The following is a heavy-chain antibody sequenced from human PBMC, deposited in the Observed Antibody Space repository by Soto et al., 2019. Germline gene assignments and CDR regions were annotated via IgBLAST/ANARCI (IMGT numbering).Heavy chain of an antibody. CDR2: ISGSGGST. CDR1: GFSFTSHA. V-gene: IGHV3-23*01. CDR3: AKPPAAAWSPIEY. D-gene: IGHD6-13*01. J-gene: IGHJ4*02. Sequence: GGSLRLSCAASGFSFTSHAMNWVRQAPGKGLEWVSAISGSGGSTYYADSVKGRFTISRDNSDNVLYLQVNSLRTEDTAVYFCAKPPAAAWSPIEYWGQGTVVTVSS.